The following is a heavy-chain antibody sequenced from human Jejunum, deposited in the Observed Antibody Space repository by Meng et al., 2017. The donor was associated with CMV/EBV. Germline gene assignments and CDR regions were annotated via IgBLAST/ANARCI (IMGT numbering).Heavy chain of an antibody. V-gene: IGHV3-74*01. Sequence: LSCAASGFTFSSYWMHWVRQAPGKGLVWVSRINSDGSSTSYADSVKGRFTISRDNAKNTLYLQMNSLRAEDTAVYYCARDSGSYYFDYWGQGTLVTVSS. CDR1: GFTFSSYW. D-gene: IGHD1-26*01. CDR3: ARDSGSYYFDY. J-gene: IGHJ4*02. CDR2: INSDGSST.